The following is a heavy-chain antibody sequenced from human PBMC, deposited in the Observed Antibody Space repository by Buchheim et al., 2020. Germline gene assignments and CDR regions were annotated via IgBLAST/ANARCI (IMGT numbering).Heavy chain of an antibody. V-gene: IGHV3-30*18. J-gene: IGHJ6*02. CDR1: GFTFSSYG. D-gene: IGHD3-3*01. Sequence: QVQLVESGGGVVQPGRSLRLSCAASGFTFSSYGMHWVRQAPGKGLEWVAVISYDGSNKYYADSVKGRFTISRDNSKNTPYLQMNSLRAEDTAVYYCAKGFYDFWSGYSYYYGMDVWGQGTT. CDR3: AKGFYDFWSGYSYYYGMDV. CDR2: ISYDGSNK.